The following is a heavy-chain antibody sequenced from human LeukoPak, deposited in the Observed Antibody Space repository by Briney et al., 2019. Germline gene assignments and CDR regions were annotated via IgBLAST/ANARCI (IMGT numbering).Heavy chain of an antibody. CDR3: ARGIFGSGSYPDY. Sequence: QPGGSLRLSCAASGFSFSTYAMHWVRQAPGKGLEWVTLIWHDASHTFYTDSVKGRFTISRDNSKNAVYLQMNSLGGEDTAVYYCARGIFGSGSYPDYWGQGTLVTVSS. D-gene: IGHD3-10*01. V-gene: IGHV3-33*01. J-gene: IGHJ4*02. CDR2: IWHDASHT. CDR1: GFSFSTYA.